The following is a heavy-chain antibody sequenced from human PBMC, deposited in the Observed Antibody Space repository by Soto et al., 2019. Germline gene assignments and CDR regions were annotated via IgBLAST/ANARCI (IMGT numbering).Heavy chain of an antibody. D-gene: IGHD2-15*01. Sequence: QVQLLQSGAAVKRPGATVKISCKASGFTLRDFYMHWVRQAPGQGLEWVGMVNPRGGRTSFAQKVQGRVPRTSDTSTATVYMELGRLTSDDTALYYCARDYPGGKNFDYWGQGTFLSVTS. CDR1: GFTLRDFY. CDR3: ARDYPGGKNFDY. V-gene: IGHV1-46*01. CDR2: VNPRGGRT. J-gene: IGHJ4*02.